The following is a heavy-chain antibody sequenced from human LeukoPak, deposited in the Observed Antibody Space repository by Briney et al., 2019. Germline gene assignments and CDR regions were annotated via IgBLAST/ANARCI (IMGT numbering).Heavy chain of an antibody. V-gene: IGHV1-69*01. CDR1: GGTFSSYA. D-gene: IGHD5-18*01. CDR2: IIPIFGTA. CDR3: ARTAMASYYMDV. J-gene: IGHJ6*03. Sequence: APVKVSCKASGGTFSSYAISWERQAPGQGLEWRGGIIPIFGTANYAQKFQGRVTITADESTSTAYMELSSLRSEDTAVYYCARTAMASYYMDVWGKGTTVTVSS.